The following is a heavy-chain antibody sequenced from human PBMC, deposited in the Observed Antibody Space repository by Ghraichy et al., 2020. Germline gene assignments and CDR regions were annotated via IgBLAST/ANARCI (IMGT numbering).Heavy chain of an antibody. D-gene: IGHD1-20*01. CDR1: GGSISSSSYY. V-gene: IGHV4-39*01. CDR3: ARQRYNWNPTWYFDL. J-gene: IGHJ2*01. Sequence: SETLSLTCTVSGGSISSSSYYWGWIRQPPGKGLEWIGSIYYSGSTYYNPSLKSRVTISVDTSKNQFSLKLSSVTAADTAVYYCARQRYNWNPTWYFDLWGRGTLVTVS. CDR2: IYYSGST.